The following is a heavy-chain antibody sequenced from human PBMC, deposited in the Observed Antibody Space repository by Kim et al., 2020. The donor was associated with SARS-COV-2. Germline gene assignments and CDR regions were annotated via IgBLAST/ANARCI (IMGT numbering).Heavy chain of an antibody. D-gene: IGHD3-9*01. Sequence: ASVKVSCKASGYTFTSYYMHWVRQAPGQGLEWMGIINSSGGSTSYAQKFQGRVTMTRDTSTSTVYMELSSLRSEDTAVYYCARELEPLYYDILTGLGTKQIYGMDVWGQGTTVTVSS. CDR2: INSSGGST. J-gene: IGHJ6*02. V-gene: IGHV1-46*01. CDR1: GYTFTSYY. CDR3: ARELEPLYYDILTGLGTKQIYGMDV.